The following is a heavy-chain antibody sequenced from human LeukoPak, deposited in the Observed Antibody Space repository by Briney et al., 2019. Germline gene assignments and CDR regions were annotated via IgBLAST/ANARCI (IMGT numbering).Heavy chain of an antibody. CDR1: GFTFSSYD. CDR3: ARESGWYPDY. V-gene: IGHV3-48*03. J-gene: IGHJ4*02. CDR2: ISSSGSTI. D-gene: IGHD6-13*01. Sequence: GGSLRLSCAASGFTFSSYDMNWVRQAPGKGLEWVSYISSSGSTIYYADSVKGRFTISRDNAKNSLYLQMNSLRAEDTAVYYCARESGWYPDYWGQGTLVTVSS.